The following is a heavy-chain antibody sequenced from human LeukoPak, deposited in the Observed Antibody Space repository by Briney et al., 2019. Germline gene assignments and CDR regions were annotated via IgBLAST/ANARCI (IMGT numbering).Heavy chain of an antibody. V-gene: IGHV6-1*01. CDR3: ARYGSGSYYNRHYYYYMDV. D-gene: IGHD3-10*01. Sequence: SQTLSLTCAISGDSVSSNSAAWNWIRQSPSRGLEWLGRTYYRSKWYNDYAVSVKSRITINPDTSKNQFSLQLNSVTPEDTAVYYCARYGSGSYYNRHYYYYMDVWGKGTTVTVSS. CDR2: TYYRSKWYN. CDR1: GDSVSSNSAA. J-gene: IGHJ6*03.